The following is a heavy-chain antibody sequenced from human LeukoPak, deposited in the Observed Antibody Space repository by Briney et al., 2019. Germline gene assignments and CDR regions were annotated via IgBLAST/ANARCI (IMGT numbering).Heavy chain of an antibody. CDR2: ISGSVGST. CDR3: AKGSIGGFGEFDY. CDR1: GFTFSSYA. J-gene: IGHJ4*02. Sequence: GGSLRLSCAASGFTFSSYAMSWVRQAPGKGLEWVSAISGSVGSTYYADSVKGRFTISRDNSKNTLYLQMNSLRAEDTAVYYCAKGSIGGFGEFDYWGQGTLVTVSS. D-gene: IGHD3-10*01. V-gene: IGHV3-23*01.